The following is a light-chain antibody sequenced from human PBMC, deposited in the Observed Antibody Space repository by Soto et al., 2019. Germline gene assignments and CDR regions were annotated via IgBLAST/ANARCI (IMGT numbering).Light chain of an antibody. CDR1: KIGSES. CDR3: QVWDSSRIRPV. CDR2: DDT. Sequence: SYELTQPPSVSVAPGQTARIACGGNKIGSESVHWYQQKPGQAPVVVVYDDTDRPSGIPERFSGSNSGNTATLTISRVEAGDEADYYCQVWDSSRIRPVFGGGTKLTVL. V-gene: IGLV3-21*02. J-gene: IGLJ3*02.